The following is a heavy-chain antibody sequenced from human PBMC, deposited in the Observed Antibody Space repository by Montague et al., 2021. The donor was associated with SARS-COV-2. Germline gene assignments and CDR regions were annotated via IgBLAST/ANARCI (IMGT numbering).Heavy chain of an antibody. Sequence: SETLSLTCTVSGGSISSPDYYWGWLRQSPGQGLVWKGSITYAGRTNHYLSLRSRVSFSTDKTKNHFSLSLNSVTAADTADYFSARQLPSYCSTNKCYPYYFDVWGQGALVTVSS. CDR2: ITYAGRT. V-gene: IGHV4-39*01. J-gene: IGHJ4*02. CDR1: GGSISSPDYY. CDR3: ARQLPSYCSTNKCYPYYFDV. D-gene: IGHD2-2*01.